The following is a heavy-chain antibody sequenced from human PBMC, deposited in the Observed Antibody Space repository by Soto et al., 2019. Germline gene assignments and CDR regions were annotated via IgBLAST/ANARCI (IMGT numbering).Heavy chain of an antibody. CDR3: ARDQSPSSGWPGMDV. V-gene: IGHV1-2*02. J-gene: IGHJ6*02. Sequence: QVQLVQSGAEVKKPGASVKVSCKASGYTFTDYYMHWVRQAPGQGLEGMGWINPNSGGTNYAQKFQGRVTMTRDTSISTAYMELNRLRSDDTAVYYCARDQSPSSGWPGMDVWGQGTTVTVSS. CDR2: INPNSGGT. D-gene: IGHD6-19*01. CDR1: GYTFTDYY.